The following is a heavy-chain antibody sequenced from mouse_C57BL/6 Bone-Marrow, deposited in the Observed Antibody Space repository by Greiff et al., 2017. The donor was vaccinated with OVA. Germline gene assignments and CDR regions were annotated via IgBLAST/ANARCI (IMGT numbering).Heavy chain of an antibody. J-gene: IGHJ4*01. D-gene: IGHD1-1*01. V-gene: IGHV5-12*01. Sequence: EVKVVESGGGLVQPGGSLKLSCAASGFTFSDYYMYWVRQTPEKRLEWVAYISNGGGSTYYPETVKGRFTISRDNAKNTLYLQMSRLTSEDTAMYYCARHYGSTYAMDYWGQGTSVTVSS. CDR2: ISNGGGST. CDR1: GFTFSDYY. CDR3: ARHYGSTYAMDY.